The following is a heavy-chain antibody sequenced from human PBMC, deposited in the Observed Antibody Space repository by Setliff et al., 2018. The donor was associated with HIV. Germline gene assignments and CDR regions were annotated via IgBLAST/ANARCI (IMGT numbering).Heavy chain of an antibody. CDR2: INPTGGST. J-gene: IGHJ3*01. CDR3: ARVPYRSAWFSGGHDAFDV. Sequence: RASVKVSCKASGYPFTSYYMHWVRQAPGQGLEWMGIINPTGGSTSYAQKFQGRVTMTTDTCTSTVYMELRSLRSDDTAVYYCARVPYRSAWFSGGHDAFDVWGQGTMVTVSS. V-gene: IGHV1-46*01. CDR1: GYPFTSYY. D-gene: IGHD6-19*01.